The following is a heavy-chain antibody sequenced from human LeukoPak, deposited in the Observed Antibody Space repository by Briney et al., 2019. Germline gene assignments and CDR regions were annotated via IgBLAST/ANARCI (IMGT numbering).Heavy chain of an antibody. CDR2: IYAGGST. CDR3: ARDFSGY. CDR1: GATVNSNY. Sequence: GGSLRLSCAVSGATVNSNYMSWVRQAPGKGLEWVSVIYAGGSTYYTDSVRGRFTISRDNRKNTLYLQMNRLRAEDTARYYCARDFSGYWGRGTLVTVSS. D-gene: IGHD2-15*01. J-gene: IGHJ4*02. V-gene: IGHV3-66*02.